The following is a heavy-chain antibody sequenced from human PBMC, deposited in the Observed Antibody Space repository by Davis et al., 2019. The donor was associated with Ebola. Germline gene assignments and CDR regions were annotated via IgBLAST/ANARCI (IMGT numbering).Heavy chain of an antibody. Sequence: AASVKVSCKASGYTFTSYSMHWVRQAPGQRLEWMGWINAGNGNTKYSQKFQGRVTMTRDTSTSTVYMELSSLRSEDTAIYYCAKDTSNVWFDVWGQGTMVTVSS. J-gene: IGHJ3*01. CDR1: GYTFTSYS. D-gene: IGHD1-26*01. CDR2: INAGNGNT. V-gene: IGHV1-3*01. CDR3: AKDTSNVWFDV.